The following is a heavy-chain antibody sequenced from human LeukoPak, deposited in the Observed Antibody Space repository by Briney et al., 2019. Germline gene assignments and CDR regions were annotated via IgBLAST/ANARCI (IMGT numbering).Heavy chain of an antibody. CDR1: GGSFSGYY. J-gene: IGHJ4*02. CDR3: ARHRGLGYCSSTSCYLRSYYFDY. CDR2: INHSGST. V-gene: IGHV4-34*01. Sequence: SETLSLTCAVYGGSFSGYYWSWIRQPPGKGLEWIGEINHSGSTNYNPSLKSRVTISVDTSKNQFSLKLSSVTAADTAVYYCARHRGLGYCSSTSCYLRSYYFDYWGQGTLVTVSS. D-gene: IGHD2-2*01.